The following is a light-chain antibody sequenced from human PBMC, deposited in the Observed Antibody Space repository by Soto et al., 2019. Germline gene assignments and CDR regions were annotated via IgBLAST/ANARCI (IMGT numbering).Light chain of an antibody. CDR2: SND. Sequence: QSAVTQPPSASGTPGQRVTISCSGSRSNIGSNAVNWYQQLPTTAPKLLIYSNDQRPSGVPDRFSGSQSGTSASLAISGLQSEDEADYYCATWDDSLNGVIFGGGTKLTVL. J-gene: IGLJ2*01. CDR1: RSNIGSNA. CDR3: ATWDDSLNGVI. V-gene: IGLV1-44*01.